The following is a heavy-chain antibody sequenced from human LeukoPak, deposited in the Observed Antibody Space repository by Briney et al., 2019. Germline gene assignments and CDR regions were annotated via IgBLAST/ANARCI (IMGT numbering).Heavy chain of an antibody. D-gene: IGHD6-19*01. CDR1: GFTFSTYA. V-gene: IGHV3-23*01. J-gene: IGHJ4*02. CDR3: AKGGGWLYYFDY. CDR2: ISDSGGSR. Sequence: QAGGSLRLSCVASGFTFSTYAMNWVRQAPGKGLEWVSAISDSGGSRYYPDSVKGRFTISRDNSKNTLYLQMNSLRAEDTAVYYCAKGGGWLYYFDYWGQGALVTVSS.